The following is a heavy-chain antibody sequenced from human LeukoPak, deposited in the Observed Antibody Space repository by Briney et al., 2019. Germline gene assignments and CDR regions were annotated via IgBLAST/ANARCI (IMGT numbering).Heavy chain of an antibody. D-gene: IGHD2-2*01. V-gene: IGHV3-48*03. Sequence: GGSLRLSCAASGFTFSSYAMSWVRQAPGKGLEWVSYISSSGSTIYYADSVKGRFIISRDNAKNSLYLQMNSLRAEDTAIYYCARDPSYCGSTSCYPLDFWGQGTLVTVSS. CDR3: ARDPSYCGSTSCYPLDF. CDR2: ISSSGSTI. CDR1: GFTFSSYA. J-gene: IGHJ4*02.